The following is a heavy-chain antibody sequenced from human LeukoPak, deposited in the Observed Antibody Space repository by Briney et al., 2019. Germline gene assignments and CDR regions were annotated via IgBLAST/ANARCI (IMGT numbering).Heavy chain of an antibody. D-gene: IGHD3-10*01. V-gene: IGHV3-23*01. J-gene: IGHJ4*02. CDR1: GFTFSSYA. CDR3: AKQPPLYGSGSYSSGY. CDR2: ISGSGGST. Sequence: GGSLRLSCAASGFTFSSYAMSWVRQAPGKGLEWVSAISGSGGSTCYADSVKGRFTISRDNSKNTLYLQMNSLRAEDTAVYYCAKQPPLYGSGSYSSGYWGQGTLVTVSS.